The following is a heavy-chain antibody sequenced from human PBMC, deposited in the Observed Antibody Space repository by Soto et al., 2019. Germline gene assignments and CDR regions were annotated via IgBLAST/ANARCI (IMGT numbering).Heavy chain of an antibody. Sequence: QVQLVESGGGVVQPGRSLRLSCAASGFTFSSYGMHWVRQAPGKGLEWVAFIWHDGGNKFYAESVKGRFTISRDNSKNTLYLQMTSLSAEDTAMYYCARDGDVNTGFGKDYWGQGTLVXVSS. J-gene: IGHJ4*02. D-gene: IGHD3-16*01. CDR1: GFTFSSYG. CDR3: ARDGDVNTGFGKDY. CDR2: IWHDGGNK. V-gene: IGHV3-33*01.